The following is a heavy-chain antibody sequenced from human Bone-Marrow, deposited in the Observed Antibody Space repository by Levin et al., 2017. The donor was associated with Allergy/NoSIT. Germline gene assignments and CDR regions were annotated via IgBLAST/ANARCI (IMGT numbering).Heavy chain of an antibody. CDR2: INPSGGSR. D-gene: IGHD3-22*01. CDR1: GYTLTSYY. Sequence: ASVKVSCRASGYTLTSYYMHWVRQAPGQGLEWMGIINPSGGSRSYAQNFQGRVTMTSDTSTNTVFMELSSLNSEDTAVYYCAREQTHYYESSGYSMGFWGQGTLVTVSS. CDR3: AREQTHYYESSGYSMGF. J-gene: IGHJ4*02. V-gene: IGHV1-46*01.